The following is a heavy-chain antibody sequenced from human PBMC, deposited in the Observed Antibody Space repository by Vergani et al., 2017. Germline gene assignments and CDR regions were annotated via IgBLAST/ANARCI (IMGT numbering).Heavy chain of an antibody. V-gene: IGHV3-23*01. CDR3: AKDRVVFGVVKGDWYFDL. Sequence: EVQLLESGGGLVQPRGSLRLSCAASGFTFSSYAMSWVRQAPGKGLEWVSAISGSGGSTYYADSVKGRFTISRDNSKNTLYLQMNSLRAEDTAVYYCAKDRVVFGVVKGDWYFDLWGRGTLVTVSS. CDR1: GFTFSSYA. D-gene: IGHD3-3*01. CDR2: ISGSGGST. J-gene: IGHJ2*01.